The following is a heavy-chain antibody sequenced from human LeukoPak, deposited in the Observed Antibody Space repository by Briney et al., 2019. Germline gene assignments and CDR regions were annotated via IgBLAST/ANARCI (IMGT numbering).Heavy chain of an antibody. CDR3: AREPDGANGYNTLDY. CDR2: INHSGST. Sequence: SETLSLTCTVSGDSISSNSYYCSWIRQPPGKGLEWIGEINHSGSTKYNPSLRSRVTISVDTSKNQFSLTLSSVTAADTAVYYCAREPDGANGYNTLDYWGQGTLVTVSS. V-gene: IGHV4-39*07. CDR1: GDSISSNSYY. D-gene: IGHD5-24*01. J-gene: IGHJ4*02.